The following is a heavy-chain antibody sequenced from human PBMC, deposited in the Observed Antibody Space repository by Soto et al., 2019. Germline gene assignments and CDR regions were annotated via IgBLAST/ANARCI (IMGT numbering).Heavy chain of an antibody. CDR1: GFTFSSYG. D-gene: IGHD5-18*01. J-gene: IGHJ4*02. CDR3: AKEGPDTWIQLWSHYRAFDC. Sequence: QVPLVESGGGVVQPGRSLRLSCAAYGFTFSSYGMHWVRQAPGKGLEWVAVISYDGSNKYYADSVKGRFTISRDNSKNTLYLQMTSLRAEDTAVYYCAKEGPDTWIQLWSHYRAFDCWGQGTLVTVSS. CDR2: ISYDGSNK. V-gene: IGHV3-30*18.